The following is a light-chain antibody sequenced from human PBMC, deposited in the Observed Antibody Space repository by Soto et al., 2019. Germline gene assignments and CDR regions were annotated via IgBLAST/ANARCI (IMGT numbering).Light chain of an antibody. CDR1: NSNIGGGYD. CDR3: QSYDSSLSGVV. CDR2: SNT. Sequence: QPVLTQPPSVSGAPGQRVTISCTGSNSNIGGGYDVHWYQQLPGTAPKLLIYSNTHRPSGVPDRFSGSKSGTSASLAITGLQAEDEADYYCQSYDSSLSGVVFGGGTQLTVL. V-gene: IGLV1-40*01. J-gene: IGLJ3*02.